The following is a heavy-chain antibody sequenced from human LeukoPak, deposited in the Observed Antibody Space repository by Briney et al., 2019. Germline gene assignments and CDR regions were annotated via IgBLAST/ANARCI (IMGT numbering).Heavy chain of an antibody. CDR3: ARHELQWLVGYYYYGMDV. Sequence: SETLSLTCTVSGGSISSSSYYWGWIRPPPGRGLEWLGSIYYSGSTYYNPSLKSRATISVDTSKKQFSLKLSSVTPADTAVYYCARHELQWLVGYYYYGMDVWGQGTTVTVSS. V-gene: IGHV4-39*01. D-gene: IGHD6-19*01. CDR2: IYYSGST. CDR1: GGSISSSSYY. J-gene: IGHJ6*02.